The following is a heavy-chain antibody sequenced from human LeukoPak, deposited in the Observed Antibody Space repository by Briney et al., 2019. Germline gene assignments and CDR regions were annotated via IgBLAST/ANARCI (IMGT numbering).Heavy chain of an antibody. J-gene: IGHJ4*02. CDR1: GGSISSYY. CDR3: ARAARSMVRGVITPYYFDY. CDR2: IYYSGST. D-gene: IGHD3-10*01. V-gene: IGHV4-59*08. Sequence: SETLSLTCTVSGGSISSYYWSWIRQPPGKGLEWIGYIYYSGSTNYNPSLKSRVTISVDTSKNQFSLKLSSVTAADTAVYYCARAARSMVRGVITPYYFDYWGQGTLVTVSS.